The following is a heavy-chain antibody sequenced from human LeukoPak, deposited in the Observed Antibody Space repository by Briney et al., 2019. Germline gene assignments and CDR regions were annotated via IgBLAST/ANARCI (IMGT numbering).Heavy chain of an antibody. Sequence: ASVKVSCKASGYTFTNYGISWVRQAPGQGLEWMGCITTYNGNTHYAQKLQGRVTMTTDTSTSTAYMELRSLRSDDTAVYYCARFPDRETQELVVVVAARYYFFHMDVWGQGTTVTVSS. CDR1: GYTFTNYG. CDR2: ITTYNGNT. CDR3: ARFPDRETQELVVVVAARYYFFHMDV. D-gene: IGHD2-15*01. V-gene: IGHV1-18*01. J-gene: IGHJ6*01.